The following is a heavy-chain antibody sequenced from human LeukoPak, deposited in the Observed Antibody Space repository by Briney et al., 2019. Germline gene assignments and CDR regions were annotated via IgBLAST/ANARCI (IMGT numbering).Heavy chain of an antibody. CDR1: GFTFSSYE. D-gene: IGHD5-18*01. CDR3: ARDRKLKTAMVPCDY. CDR2: ISSSGSTI. J-gene: IGHJ4*02. V-gene: IGHV3-48*03. Sequence: GGSLRLSCAASGFTFSSYEMNWVRQAPGKGLEWVSYISSSGSTIYYADSVKGRFTISRDNAKNSLYLQMNSLRAEDTAVYYCARDRKLKTAMVPCDYWGQGTLVTVSS.